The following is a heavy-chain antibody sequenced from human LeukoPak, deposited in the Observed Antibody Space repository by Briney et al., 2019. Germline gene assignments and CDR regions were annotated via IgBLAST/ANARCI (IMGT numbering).Heavy chain of an antibody. D-gene: IGHD3-22*01. V-gene: IGHV3-7*01. CDR3: ARPYYYDSSGSLEDAFDI. Sequence: PGGSLRLSCAASGFTFSPYSMNWVRQAPGKGLEWVANIKQDGSEKYYVDSVKGRFTISRDNAKNSLYLQMNSLRAEDTAVYYCARPYYYDSSGSLEDAFDIWGQGTMVTVSS. J-gene: IGHJ3*02. CDR2: IKQDGSEK. CDR1: GFTFSPYS.